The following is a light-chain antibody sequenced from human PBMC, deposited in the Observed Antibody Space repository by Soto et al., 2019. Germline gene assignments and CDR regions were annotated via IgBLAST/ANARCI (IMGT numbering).Light chain of an antibody. CDR2: AAS. J-gene: IGKJ2*02. Sequence: DIQMTQSPSSLSASVGDRVTITCRASQSISTYLNWYQQKVGKAPKLLIYAASSLQRGVPSRFSGSGSGTDFALTISSPQPEDFATYYCQQSFSTPRTFGQGTKLEIK. CDR3: QQSFSTPRT. V-gene: IGKV1-39*01. CDR1: QSISTY.